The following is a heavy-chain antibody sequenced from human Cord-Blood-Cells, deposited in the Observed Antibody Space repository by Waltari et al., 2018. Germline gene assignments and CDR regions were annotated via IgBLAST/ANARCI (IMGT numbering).Heavy chain of an antibody. Sequence: QVQLVESGGGVVQPGGSLRLSCAASGFTFSSYGMHWVRQAPGKGLEWVAFIRYDGSNKYYADSVKGRFTISRDNSKNTLYLQMNSLRAEDTAVYYCAKDRVDAFDIWGQGTMVTVSS. D-gene: IGHD3-10*01. CDR3: AKDRVDAFDI. J-gene: IGHJ3*02. CDR1: GFTFSSYG. V-gene: IGHV3-30*02. CDR2: IRYDGSNK.